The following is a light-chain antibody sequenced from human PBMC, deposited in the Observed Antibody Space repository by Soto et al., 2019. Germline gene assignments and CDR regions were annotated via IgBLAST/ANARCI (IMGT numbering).Light chain of an antibody. V-gene: IGKV3-15*01. J-gene: IGKJ1*01. CDR1: QNISNY. CDR2: GAS. CDR3: QHYNSYSEA. Sequence: IVLTQSPATLSLSPGIRATLSCRASQNISNYLIWYQQKPGQAPRLLIYGASTRATGTPARFSGSGSGTEFTLTISSLQPDDFATYYCQHYNSYSEAFGQGTKVDIK.